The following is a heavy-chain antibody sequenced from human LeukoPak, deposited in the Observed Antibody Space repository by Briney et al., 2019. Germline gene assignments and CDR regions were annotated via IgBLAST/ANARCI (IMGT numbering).Heavy chain of an antibody. V-gene: IGHV1-69*13. J-gene: IGHJ4*02. D-gene: IGHD6-19*01. Sequence: GASVKVSCKASGGTFSSYAISWVRQAPGQGLEWMGGIIPIFGTANYAQKFQGRVTITADESTSTAYMELSSLSSGDTAVYYCARERSSGWSPFDYWGQGTLVTVSS. CDR1: GGTFSSYA. CDR2: IIPIFGTA. CDR3: ARERSSGWSPFDY.